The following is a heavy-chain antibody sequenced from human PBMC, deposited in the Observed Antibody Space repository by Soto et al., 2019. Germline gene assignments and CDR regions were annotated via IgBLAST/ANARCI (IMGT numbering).Heavy chain of an antibody. J-gene: IGHJ5*02. CDR1: GFTFSSYS. CDR3: ARDLYSSSWYHPLWFDP. V-gene: IGHV3-21*01. CDR2: ISSSSSYI. Sequence: GGSLRLSCAASGFTFSSYSMNWVRQAPGKGLEWVSSISSSSSYIYYADSVKGRFTISRDNAKNSLYLQMNSLRAEDTAVYYCARDLYSSSWYHPLWFDPWGQGILVTVSS. D-gene: IGHD6-13*01.